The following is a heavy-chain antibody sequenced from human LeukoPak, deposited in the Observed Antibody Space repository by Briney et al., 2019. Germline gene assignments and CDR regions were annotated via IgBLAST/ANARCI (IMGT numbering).Heavy chain of an antibody. Sequence: SETLSLTCAVSGGSISSGGYSWSWIRQPPGKGLEWIGYIYHSGSTYYNPSLKSRVTISVDRSKNQFSLELSSVTAADTAVYYCARGHYDSSGYYYEPYAFDIWGQGTMVTVSS. V-gene: IGHV4-30-2*01. CDR2: IYHSGST. CDR1: GGSISSGGYS. CDR3: ARGHYDSSGYYYEPYAFDI. D-gene: IGHD3-22*01. J-gene: IGHJ3*02.